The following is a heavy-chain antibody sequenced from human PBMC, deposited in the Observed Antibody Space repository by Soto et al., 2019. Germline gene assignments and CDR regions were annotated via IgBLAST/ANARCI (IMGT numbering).Heavy chain of an antibody. V-gene: IGHV3-23*01. CDR1: GFTFANFG. CDR3: AKVAKCGVVVEYFDS. D-gene: IGHD3-3*01. CDR2: ISSSGRRT. J-gene: IGHJ4*02. Sequence: SGGSLRLSCGTSGFTFANFGMGWVRQAPGKGLYWVSGISSSGRRTYYADSVKGRFTISRDNSKNTLYLQMDSLRGDDTAVYYCAKVAKCGVVVEYFDSWGQGAPVTVST.